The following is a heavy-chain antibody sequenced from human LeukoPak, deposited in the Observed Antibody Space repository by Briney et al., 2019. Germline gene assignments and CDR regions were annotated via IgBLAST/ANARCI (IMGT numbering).Heavy chain of an antibody. V-gene: IGHV4-59*01. Sequence: SETLSLTCTVPGVSISSYYWSWIRQPPGKGLEWIGYSYYSGSTNYNPSLKSRVTISVDTSQNQFSPKRSAVSDADTAVYFCARDVYKYDSSGSRAFDIWGQGTMDTVSS. D-gene: IGHD3-22*01. CDR1: GVSISSYY. J-gene: IGHJ3*02. CDR2: SYYSGST. CDR3: ARDVYKYDSSGSRAFDI.